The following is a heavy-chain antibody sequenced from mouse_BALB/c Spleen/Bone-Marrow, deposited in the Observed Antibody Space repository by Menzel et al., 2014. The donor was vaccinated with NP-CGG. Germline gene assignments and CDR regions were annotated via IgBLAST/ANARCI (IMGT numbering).Heavy chain of an antibody. D-gene: IGHD1-3*01. CDR2: VSSGGSFT. CDR3: ARHGDNYVFDY. Sequence: EVKLMESGGGLVSPGGSLILSCAASGFTFSNYAMSWVRQTPEKRLEWVATVSSGGSFTYYPDSVKGRFTISRDSAKNTLYLQMSRLRSEDTAMYYCARHGDNYVFDYWGQGTTLTVSS. J-gene: IGHJ2*01. CDR1: GFTFSNYA. V-gene: IGHV5-9-3*01.